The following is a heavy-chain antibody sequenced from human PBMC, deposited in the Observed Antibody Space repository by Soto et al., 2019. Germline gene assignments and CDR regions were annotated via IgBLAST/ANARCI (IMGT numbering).Heavy chain of an antibody. D-gene: IGHD2-2*01. Sequence: QITLKESGPTLVKPTQTLTLTCTFSGFSLSTTAEGVGWIRQPPGKALEWLALIYWDDDERYSPSLKSRLTITKDTSKNQVAHTMTNVDPVDTATYYCAHGSCSSADCYPNPYLDYWGQGILVTVSS. CDR3: AHGSCSSADCYPNPYLDY. CDR2: IYWDDDE. CDR1: GFSLSTTAEG. V-gene: IGHV2-5*02. J-gene: IGHJ4*02.